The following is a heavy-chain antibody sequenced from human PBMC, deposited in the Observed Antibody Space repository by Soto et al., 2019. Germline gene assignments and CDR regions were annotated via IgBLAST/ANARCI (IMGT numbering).Heavy chain of an antibody. CDR2: ISYDGSLK. D-gene: IGHD6-19*01. Sequence: QVQLVESGGGVVQPGRSLRLSCVASGFTFSSYGMSWVRQAPGKGLEWVAIISYDGSLKYYGDSVKGRFTISRDNSRNTLYLQMDSLRAEETAVYYCAKEIIAVSGPWDFYNWGQGTRVTVSS. CDR1: GFTFSSYG. CDR3: AKEIIAVSGPWDFYN. V-gene: IGHV3-30*18. J-gene: IGHJ4*02.